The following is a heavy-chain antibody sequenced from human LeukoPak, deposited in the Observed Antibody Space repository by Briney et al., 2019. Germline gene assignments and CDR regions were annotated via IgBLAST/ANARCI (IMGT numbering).Heavy chain of an antibody. J-gene: IGHJ4*02. CDR1: GFTFSSYA. V-gene: IGHV3-30*04. Sequence: GGSLRLSCAASGFTFSSYAMHWVRQAPGKGLEWVAVISYDGSNKYYADSVKGRFTISRDNSKNTLCLQMNSLRAEDTAVYYCARDSYDSSGYYYEYWGQGTLVTVSS. CDR3: ARDSYDSSGYYYEY. D-gene: IGHD3-22*01. CDR2: ISYDGSNK.